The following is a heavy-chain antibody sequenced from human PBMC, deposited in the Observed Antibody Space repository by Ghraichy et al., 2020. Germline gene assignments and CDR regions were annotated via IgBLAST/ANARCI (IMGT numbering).Heavy chain of an antibody. CDR1: GFTFSGSA. D-gene: IGHD5-24*01. Sequence: GESLNISCAASGFTFSGSAMHWVRQASGKGLEWVGRIRSKANSYATAYAASVKGRFTISRDDSKNTAYLQMNSLKTEDTAVYYCTSVWEMATITGELDYWGQGTLVTVSS. CDR2: IRSKANSYAT. J-gene: IGHJ4*02. V-gene: IGHV3-73*01. CDR3: TSVWEMATITGELDY.